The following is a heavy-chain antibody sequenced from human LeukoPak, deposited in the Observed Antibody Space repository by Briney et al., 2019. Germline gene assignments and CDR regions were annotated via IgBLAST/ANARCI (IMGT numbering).Heavy chain of an antibody. V-gene: IGHV4-59*01. Sequence: SETLSLTCTVSGGSISSYYWSWIRQPPGKGLEWIGYIYYSGSTNYNPSLKSRVTISVDTSKNQFSLTLSSVTSADTAGSYCARSVPSRGGGFDSWGQGNLVTVSS. CDR2: IYYSGST. CDR3: ARSVPSRGGGFDS. D-gene: IGHD3-16*01. CDR1: GGSISSYY. J-gene: IGHJ4*02.